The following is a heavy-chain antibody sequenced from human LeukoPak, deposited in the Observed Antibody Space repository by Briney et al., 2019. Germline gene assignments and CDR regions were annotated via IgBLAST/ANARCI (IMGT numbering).Heavy chain of an antibody. J-gene: IGHJ4*02. CDR1: GFTFSSYA. D-gene: IGHD3-22*01. V-gene: IGHV3-30-3*01. CDR2: ISYDGTNK. CDR3: ARGSTYYDSSGQVPFDY. Sequence: SGVSLRLSCAASGFTFSSYAMHWVRQAPGKGLEWVAVISYDGTNKNYADSVKGRFTISRDNGKNTLYLQMNSLRAEDTAVYYCARGSTYYDSSGQVPFDYWGQGTLVTVSS.